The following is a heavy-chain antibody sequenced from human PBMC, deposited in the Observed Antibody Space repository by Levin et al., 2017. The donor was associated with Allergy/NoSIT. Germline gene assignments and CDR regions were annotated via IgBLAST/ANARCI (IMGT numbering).Heavy chain of an antibody. V-gene: IGHV3-9*01. CDR2: ITWNSGNK. J-gene: IGHJ4*02. D-gene: IGHD2-15*01. Sequence: PGGSLRLSCAASGFTFDDYAMHWVRQAPGKGLDWVSGITWNSGNKHYADSVKGRFTVSRDNAKSSLYLQMNSLRAEDTALYFCAKADCSGDSCLVDYWGQGTLVTVSS. CDR1: GFTFDDYA. CDR3: AKADCSGDSCLVDY.